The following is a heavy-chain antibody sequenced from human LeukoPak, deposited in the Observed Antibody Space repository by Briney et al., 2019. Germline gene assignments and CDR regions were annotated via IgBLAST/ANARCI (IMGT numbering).Heavy chain of an antibody. CDR3: ARAHGLDRRRSGGDWFDP. J-gene: IGHJ5*02. CDR1: GGSISPYF. D-gene: IGHD1-1*01. CDR2: IYTSGNT. Sequence: SETLSLTCTVSGGSISPYFWSWIRQPAGKGLEWIGRIYTSGNTNYSPSLKSRVTMSVDTSKNQFSLELSSVTAADTAVYYCARAHGLDRRRSGGDWFDPWGQGTLVTVSS. V-gene: IGHV4-4*07.